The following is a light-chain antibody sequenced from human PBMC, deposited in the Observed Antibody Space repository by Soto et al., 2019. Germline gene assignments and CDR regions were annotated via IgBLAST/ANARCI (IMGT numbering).Light chain of an antibody. CDR3: QQRSNWPPAIT. CDR2: DAS. CDR1: QSVSSY. V-gene: IGKV3-11*01. Sequence: EIELTQSPATLSWCLVEIGTVSFRASQSVSSYLAWYQQKPGQAPRLLIYDASNRATGIPARFSGSGSGTDFTLTISSLEPEDFAVYYCQQRSNWPPAITFGQGTRLEI. J-gene: IGKJ5*01.